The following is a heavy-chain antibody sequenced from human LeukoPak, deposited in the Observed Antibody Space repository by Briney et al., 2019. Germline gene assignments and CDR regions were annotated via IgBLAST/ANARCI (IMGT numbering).Heavy chain of an antibody. J-gene: IGHJ3*02. D-gene: IGHD6-19*01. Sequence: ASVNVSCKASGYTFTEYGISWLRQAPGKGLEWMGWISVYSGNTDYAQKLQGRLTMTIDTSTSTAYVELRSLRSDDTAVYYCTRGGIAMAGTCAFDIWGQGTMVTVSS. CDR3: TRGGIAMAGTCAFDI. CDR2: ISVYSGNT. V-gene: IGHV1-18*01. CDR1: GYTFTEYG.